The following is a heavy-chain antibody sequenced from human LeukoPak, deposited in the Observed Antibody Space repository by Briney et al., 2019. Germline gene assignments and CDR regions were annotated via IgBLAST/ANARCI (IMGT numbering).Heavy chain of an antibody. Sequence: SETLSLTCTVSGGSISSYYWSWIRQPPGKGLEWIGYIYYSGSTNYNPSLKSRVTISVDTSKNQFSLKLSSVTAADTAVYYCARESVLPLKNWFDPWGQGTLVTVSS. V-gene: IGHV4-59*12. CDR2: IYYSGST. CDR3: ARESVLPLKNWFDP. CDR1: GGSISSYY. D-gene: IGHD3-10*01. J-gene: IGHJ5*02.